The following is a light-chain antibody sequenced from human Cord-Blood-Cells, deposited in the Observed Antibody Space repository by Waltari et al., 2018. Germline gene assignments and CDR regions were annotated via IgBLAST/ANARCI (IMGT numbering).Light chain of an antibody. Sequence: QSVLTQPPSASGTPGQRVTISCSGSSSNIGSNYVYWYQQLPDTAPKLLIYRNNQRPSGVPDRFSGSKSGTSASLAISGLRSEDEADYYCAAWDDSLSGRVFGGGTKLTVL. CDR3: AAWDDSLSGRV. J-gene: IGLJ3*02. V-gene: IGLV1-47*01. CDR2: RNN. CDR1: SSNIGSNY.